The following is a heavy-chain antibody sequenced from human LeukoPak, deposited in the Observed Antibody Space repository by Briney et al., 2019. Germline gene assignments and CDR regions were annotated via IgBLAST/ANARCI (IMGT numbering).Heavy chain of an antibody. CDR2: ISGSGGST. Sequence: GGSLRLSCAASGFTFSSYAMSWVRQAPGKGLEWVSAISGSGGSTYYADSVKGRFTISRDNSKNTLYLQMNSLRAEDTAVYYCAKDTPRRQSGGNPGYYYMDVWGKGTTVTVSS. CDR1: GFTFSSYA. D-gene: IGHD2-15*01. CDR3: AKDTPRRQSGGNPGYYYMDV. J-gene: IGHJ6*03. V-gene: IGHV3-23*01.